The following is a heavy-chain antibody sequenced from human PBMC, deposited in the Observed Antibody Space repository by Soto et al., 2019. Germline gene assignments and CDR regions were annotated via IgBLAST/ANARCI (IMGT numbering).Heavy chain of an antibody. D-gene: IGHD6-13*01. Sequence: GASVKVSCKASGYTFTSYAMHWVRQAPGQRLEWMGWINAGNGNTKYSQKFQGRVTITRDTSASTAYMELSSLRSEDTAVYYCARAIAAAGTYTGYGMDVWGQGTTVTVS. V-gene: IGHV1-3*01. J-gene: IGHJ6*02. CDR3: ARAIAAAGTYTGYGMDV. CDR1: GYTFTSYA. CDR2: INAGNGNT.